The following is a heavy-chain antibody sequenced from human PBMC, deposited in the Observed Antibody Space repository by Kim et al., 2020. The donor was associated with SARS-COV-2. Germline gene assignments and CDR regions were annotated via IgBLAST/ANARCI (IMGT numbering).Heavy chain of an antibody. V-gene: IGHV1-2*06. CDR3: AKPDCGGDCRTLQI. CDR1: GYTFTDFH. J-gene: IGHJ4*02. D-gene: IGHD2-21*01. CDR2: INPNSGAI. Sequence: ASVKVSCKASGYTFTDFHIHWVRQAPGQGLEWMGRINPNSGAIDYARMSQGRVTMTRDTSMNTAYMELRGLASDDTAMYFCAKPDCGGDCRTLQIWGQGTLISVSS.